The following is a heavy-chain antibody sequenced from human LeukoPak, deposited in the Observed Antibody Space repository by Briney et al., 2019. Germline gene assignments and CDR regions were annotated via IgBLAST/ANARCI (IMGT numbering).Heavy chain of an antibody. D-gene: IGHD2-2*01. Sequence: SETLSLTCTVSGGSITSYHWSWIRQPPGKGLEWIGYIYHSGSTSYSPSLKSRVTILVDTSKNQFSLKLTSETAADTAVYYCARAGIDVVVVPALHHYYYYYMDVWGKGTTVTVSS. J-gene: IGHJ6*03. CDR2: IYHSGST. V-gene: IGHV4-59*01. CDR3: ARAGIDVVVVPALHHYYYYYMDV. CDR1: GGSITSYH.